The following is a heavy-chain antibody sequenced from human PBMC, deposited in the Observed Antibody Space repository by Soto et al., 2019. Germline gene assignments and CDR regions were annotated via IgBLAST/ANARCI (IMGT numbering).Heavy chain of an antibody. CDR3: ARGAMNPPYYHYFMDV. J-gene: IGHJ6*03. CDR1: GGSISSYY. Sequence: SETLSLTCTVSGGSISSYYWSWIRQPPGKGLEWIGYIYYSGSTNYNPSLKSRVTISVDTSKNQFSLKLSSVTAADTAVYYCARGAMNPPYYHYFMDVWGKGTTVTVSS. D-gene: IGHD2-2*01. CDR2: IYYSGST. V-gene: IGHV4-59*01.